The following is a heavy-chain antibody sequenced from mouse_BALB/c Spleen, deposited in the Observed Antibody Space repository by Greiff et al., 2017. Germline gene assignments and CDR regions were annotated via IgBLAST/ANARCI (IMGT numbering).Heavy chain of an antibody. CDR1: GFTFSDYY. Sequence: EVQGVESGGGLVKPGGSLKLSCAASGFTFSDYYMYWVRQTPEKRLEWVATISDGGSYTYYPDSVKGRFTISRDNAKNNLYLQMSSLKSEDTAMYYCARGGVDYGSVLDAMDYWGQGTSVTVSS. D-gene: IGHD1-1*01. CDR3: ARGGVDYGSVLDAMDY. V-gene: IGHV5-4*02. CDR2: ISDGGSYT. J-gene: IGHJ4*01.